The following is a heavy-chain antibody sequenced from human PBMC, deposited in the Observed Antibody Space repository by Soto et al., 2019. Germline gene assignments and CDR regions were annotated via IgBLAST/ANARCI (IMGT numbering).Heavy chain of an antibody. V-gene: IGHV3-11*06. CDR1: GFTFSDYY. Sequence: PGGSLRLSCAASGFTFSDYYMSWIRQAPGKGLEWVSHISSRSSYTNYADSVKGRFTISKDNAKNTLYLQMNRLRVDDTAVYYSARDHSLGGYGYDQFECWGQGTLVTVSS. CDR2: ISSRSSYT. CDR3: ARDHSLGGYGYDQFEC. J-gene: IGHJ4*02. D-gene: IGHD5-18*01.